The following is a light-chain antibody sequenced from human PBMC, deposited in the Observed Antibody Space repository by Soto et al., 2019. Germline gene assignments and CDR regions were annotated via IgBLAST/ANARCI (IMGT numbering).Light chain of an antibody. CDR3: QQRSNLGT. CDR1: QTISSW. V-gene: IGKV1-5*03. CDR2: KAS. J-gene: IGKJ5*01. Sequence: DIHMTQYPSTLSGSVGDRVTITCRASQTISSWLAWYQQKPGKAPKLLIYKASTLKSGVPSRFSGSGSGTEFTLTISSLEPEDFAVYYCQQRSNLGTFGQGTLLEI.